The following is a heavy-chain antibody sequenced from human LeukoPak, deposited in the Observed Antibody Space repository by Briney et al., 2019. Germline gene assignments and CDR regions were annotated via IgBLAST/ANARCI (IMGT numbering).Heavy chain of an antibody. D-gene: IGHD3-10*01. CDR1: GGSFSGYY. CDR2: INHSGST. Sequence: SEPMSLTCAVYGGSFSGYYWSWIRQPPRKGQEWIGKINHSGSTNYNPSLKSRVTISVDTSKNQLSLKLSSETARHTTVYYCARGGPRYYGSGSSPDYWGQGTLVTVSS. CDR3: ARGGPRYYGSGSSPDY. J-gene: IGHJ4*02. V-gene: IGHV4-34*01.